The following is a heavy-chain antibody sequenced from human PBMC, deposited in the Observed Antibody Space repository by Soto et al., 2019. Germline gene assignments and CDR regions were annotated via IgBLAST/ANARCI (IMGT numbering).Heavy chain of an antibody. V-gene: IGHV4-30-2*01. Sequence: SETLSLTCAVSGGSISSGGYFWSWIRQPPGKGLEWIGYIYHSGSTYYNPSLKSRVSISVDKSKNQFSLKLTSVTAADTAVYYCARDPQYGGFDYWGQGTLVTVSS. CDR2: IYHSGST. J-gene: IGHJ4*02. D-gene: IGHD2-8*01. CDR3: ARDPQYGGFDY. CDR1: GGSISSGGYF.